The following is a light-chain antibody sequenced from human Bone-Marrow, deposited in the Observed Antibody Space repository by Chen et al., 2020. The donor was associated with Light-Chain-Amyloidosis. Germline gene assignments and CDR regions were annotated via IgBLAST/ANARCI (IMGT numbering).Light chain of an antibody. Sequence: EIVLTQSPATLSLSPGERATLSCRASQSVATFLAWYQHKPGQAPRLLIYDASSRATGIPDRFSGSGSGTAFTLTISSLEPEDVAVYYCQQRSNWPLLTFGPGTKVDIK. CDR3: QQRSNWPLLT. CDR1: QSVATF. J-gene: IGKJ3*01. V-gene: IGKV3-11*01. CDR2: DAS.